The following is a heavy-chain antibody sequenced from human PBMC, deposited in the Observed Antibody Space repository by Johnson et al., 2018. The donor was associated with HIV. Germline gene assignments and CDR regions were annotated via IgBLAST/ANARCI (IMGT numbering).Heavy chain of an antibody. Sequence: VQLVESGGGLVKPGGSLRLSCAASGFTFSDYYMSWIRQAPGKGPEWISYIRTSSSTIYYADSVKGRFTISRDNAKNSLYLQMNSLRAEDTAVYYCARGGEYSSSLYAFDIWGQGTMVTVSS. V-gene: IGHV3-11*04. J-gene: IGHJ3*02. CDR3: ARGGEYSSSLYAFDI. CDR1: GFTFSDYY. D-gene: IGHD6-13*01. CDR2: IRTSSSTI.